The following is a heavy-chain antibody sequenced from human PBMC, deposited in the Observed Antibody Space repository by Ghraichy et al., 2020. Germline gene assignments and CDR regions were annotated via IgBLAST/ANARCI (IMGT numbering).Heavy chain of an antibody. CDR3: ARGILRWSLNCSSTSCYADDY. J-gene: IGHJ4*02. D-gene: IGHD2-2*01. V-gene: IGHV4-34*01. CDR2: INHSGST. Sequence: SETLSLTCAVYGGSFSGYYWSWIRQPPGKGLEWIGEINHSGSTNYNPSLKSRVTISVDTSKNQFSLKLSSVTAADTAVYYCARGILRWSLNCSSTSCYADDYWGQGTLVTVSS. CDR1: GGSFSGYY.